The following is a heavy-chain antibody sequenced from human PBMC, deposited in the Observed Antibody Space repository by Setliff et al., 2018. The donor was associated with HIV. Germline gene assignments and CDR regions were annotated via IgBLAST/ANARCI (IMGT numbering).Heavy chain of an antibody. V-gene: IGHV4-39*07. CDR2: ILDGRVT. CDR3: ARRQSYYDILNGPAFDALDI. Sequence: SGALSLTCTVSGDSITSGHFYWGWIRQAPGKGLEWIGNILDGRVTFFNPSLRGRVIISVDTSKNQFSLKLSSVTAADTAVYSCARRQSYYDILNGPAFDALDIWGQGTKVTVSS. CDR1: GDSITSGHFY. J-gene: IGHJ3*02. D-gene: IGHD3-9*01.